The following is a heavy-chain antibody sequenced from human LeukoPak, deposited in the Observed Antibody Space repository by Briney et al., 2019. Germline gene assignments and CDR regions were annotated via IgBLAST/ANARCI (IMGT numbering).Heavy chain of an antibody. V-gene: IGHV1-69*05. J-gene: IGHJ4*02. CDR3: ARDGGAGYSSGLEYY. D-gene: IGHD6-19*01. Sequence: SVKVSCKASGGTFISYAISWVRQAPGQGLEWMGRIIPIFGTANYAQKFQDRVTITTDESTSTAYMELSSLRAEDTAVYYCARDGGAGYSSGLEYYWGQGTLVTVSS. CDR1: GGTFISYA. CDR2: IIPIFGTA.